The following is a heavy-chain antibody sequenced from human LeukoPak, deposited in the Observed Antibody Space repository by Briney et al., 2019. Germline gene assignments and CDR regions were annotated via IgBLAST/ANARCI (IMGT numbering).Heavy chain of an antibody. D-gene: IGHD3-22*01. Sequence: GGSLRLSCTASGFTLSSYDMHWVRQATGEGLEWFSAISAAGNTYYPGSVKGRFTISREDAKNSLYLQMNSLRAGDTAVYYCAREVRGSGFTYFDYWGQGTLVTVSS. CDR2: ISAAGNT. V-gene: IGHV3-13*01. J-gene: IGHJ4*02. CDR1: GFTLSSYD. CDR3: AREVRGSGFTYFDY.